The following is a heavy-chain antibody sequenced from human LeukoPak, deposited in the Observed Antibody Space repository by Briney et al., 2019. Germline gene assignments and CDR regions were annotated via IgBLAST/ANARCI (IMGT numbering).Heavy chain of an antibody. CDR3: ARDGRRYCSSTSCYLDY. CDR2: ISYDGSNK. J-gene: IGHJ4*02. CDR1: GFTFSSYA. Sequence: GRSLRLSCAVSGFTFSSYAMHWVRQAPGKGLEWVAVISYDGSNKYYADSVKGRFTISRDNSKNTLYLQMNSLRAEDTAVYYCARDGRRYCSSTSCYLDYWGQGTLVTVSS. D-gene: IGHD2-2*01. V-gene: IGHV3-30-3*01.